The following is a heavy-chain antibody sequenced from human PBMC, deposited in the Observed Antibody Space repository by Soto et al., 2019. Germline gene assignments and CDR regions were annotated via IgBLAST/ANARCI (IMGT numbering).Heavy chain of an antibody. V-gene: IGHV3-30*04. CDR3: AKGPAIVLVPAAMNYYYGMDV. Sequence: GGSLRLSCAASGFTFSDYPMHWVRQAPGKGLEWVAVISYDGSNKYYADSVKGRFTISRDNSKNTLYLQMNSLRAEDTAVYYCAKGPAIVLVPAAMNYYYGMDVWGQGTTVTVSS. CDR1: GFTFSDYP. D-gene: IGHD2-2*01. CDR2: ISYDGSNK. J-gene: IGHJ6*02.